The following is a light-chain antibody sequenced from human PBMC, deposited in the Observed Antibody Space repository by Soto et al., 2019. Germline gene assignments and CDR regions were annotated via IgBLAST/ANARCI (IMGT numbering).Light chain of an antibody. Sequence: QSALTQPRSVSGSPGQSVTISCTETSSDVGGYNYVSWYQQHPGKAPKLMIYDVNKRPSGVPDRFSGSKSGNTASLTISGLQAADEADYYCCSYAGGWVFGGGTKVTVL. CDR2: DVN. CDR1: SSDVGGYNY. J-gene: IGLJ3*02. CDR3: CSYAGGWV. V-gene: IGLV2-11*01.